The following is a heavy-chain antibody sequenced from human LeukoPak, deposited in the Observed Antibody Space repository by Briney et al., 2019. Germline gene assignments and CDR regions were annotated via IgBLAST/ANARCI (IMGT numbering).Heavy chain of an antibody. V-gene: IGHV3-7*01. Sequence: GGSLRLSCAASGFTFSSYWMTWVRQAPGKGLEWVANINQDGSAKYYVDSVKGRFSISRDNAKNSLYLQMNSLRAEDTAVYHCARATSGGFAYWGQGTLVTVCS. CDR3: ARATSGGFAY. CDR2: INQDGSAK. CDR1: GFTFSSYW. J-gene: IGHJ4*02. D-gene: IGHD2-15*01.